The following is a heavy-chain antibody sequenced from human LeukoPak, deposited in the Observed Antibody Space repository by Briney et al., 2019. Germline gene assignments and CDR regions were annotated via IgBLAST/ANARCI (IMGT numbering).Heavy chain of an antibody. CDR2: INAYNGNT. CDR1: GYTLIRYG. CDR3: AREGLEELTLDY. J-gene: IGHJ4*02. Sequence: ASVKVSCKASGYTLIRYGISWVRQAPGQGLEWMGWINAYNGNTYYAQRLQGRVTMTTDTATDTAYMELRSLRSDDTAVYYCAREGLEELTLDYWGQGTLVTVSS. V-gene: IGHV1-18*01. D-gene: IGHD3-16*01.